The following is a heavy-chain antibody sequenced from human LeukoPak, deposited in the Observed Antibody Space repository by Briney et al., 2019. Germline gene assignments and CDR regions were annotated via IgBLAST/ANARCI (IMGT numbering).Heavy chain of an antibody. V-gene: IGHV4-30-4*01. CDR1: GGSISSGDYY. D-gene: IGHD4-23*01. CDR2: IYYSGST. J-gene: IGHJ4*02. Sequence: SQTLSLTCTVSGGSISSGDYYWSWIRQPPGKGLEWIGYIYYSGSTYYNPSLKSRVTISVDTSKNQFSLKLSSVTAADTAVYYCAREGHGGNFGPDYWGQGTLVTVSS. CDR3: AREGHGGNFGPDY.